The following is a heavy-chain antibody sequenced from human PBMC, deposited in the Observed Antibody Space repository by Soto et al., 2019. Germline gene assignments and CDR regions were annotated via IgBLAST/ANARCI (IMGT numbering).Heavy chain of an antibody. CDR3: ARNGTLTGYSYGMDV. CDR1: GGTFTDSP. CDR2: IIPMFDTA. D-gene: IGHD2-8*01. V-gene: IGHV1-69*13. Sequence: SVKVSCKASGGTFTDSPINWVRQAPGQRLEWMGGIIPMFDTANYAEKFQGRVTITADESTSTSFMEVSSLRSEDTAVYYCARNGTLTGYSYGMDVWGQGTMVTVSS. J-gene: IGHJ6*02.